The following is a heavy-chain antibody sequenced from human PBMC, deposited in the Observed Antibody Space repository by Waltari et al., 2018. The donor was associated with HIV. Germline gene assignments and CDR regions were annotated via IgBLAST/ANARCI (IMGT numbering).Heavy chain of an antibody. V-gene: IGHV4-61*01. CDR2: IDYLRST. Sequence: QVQLQESGPGLVKPSETLSLTCTVSGDAVLSATYYWTWIRQTPGKGLEYIGYIDYLRSTNYNPSLKSRVSIAADTSKNQFSLNLMSVTAADTAVYYCARTVVDAAMVDYYGMDVWGQGTTVTVSS. CDR1: GDAVLSATYY. CDR3: ARTVVDAAMVDYYGMDV. J-gene: IGHJ6*02. D-gene: IGHD5-18*01.